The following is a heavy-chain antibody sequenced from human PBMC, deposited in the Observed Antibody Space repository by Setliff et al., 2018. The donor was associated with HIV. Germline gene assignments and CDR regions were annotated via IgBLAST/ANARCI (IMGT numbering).Heavy chain of an antibody. CDR3: ARENPGDY. D-gene: IGHD3-10*01. CDR1: GGSISSYY. CDR2: IYTSGSV. J-gene: IGHJ4*02. V-gene: IGHV4-4*09. Sequence: SETLSLTCTVSGGSISSYYWSWIRQPPGKGLEWIGYIYTSGSVNYNPSLNSRVTISVDTSKNQFSLKVNSVTAADTAVYYCARENPGDYWGQGTLVTAPQ.